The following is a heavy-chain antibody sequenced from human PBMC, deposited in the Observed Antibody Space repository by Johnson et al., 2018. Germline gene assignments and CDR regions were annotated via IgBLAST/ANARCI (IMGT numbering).Heavy chain of an antibody. CDR2: MKPNSGNT. D-gene: IGHD2-2*01. Sequence: QVQLVQSGAEVKKPGASVKVSCKASGSTFTNYDINWVRQATGQGLEWMGWMKPNSGNTGYSPEFQGRLTMTRDTSTSTAYMELSSLRSKDTAVYYCAKGTEKAAAAMGYWGQGTLVTVSS. CDR3: AKGTEKAAAAMGY. CDR1: GSTFTNYD. V-gene: IGHV1-8*01. J-gene: IGHJ4*02.